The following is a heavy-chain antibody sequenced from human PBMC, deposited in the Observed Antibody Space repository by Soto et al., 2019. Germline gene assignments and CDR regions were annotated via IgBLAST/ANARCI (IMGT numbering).Heavy chain of an antibody. V-gene: IGHV3-23*01. CDR2: IRGSDDNT. CDR3: AKNTAQGFYFDY. Sequence: GGSLRLSCAASGFTFSTYAMSWVRQAPGKGLEWVSVIRGSDDNTDYADSVKGRFTISRDNSKNTLYLQMNSLRAEDTAVYYCAKNTAQGFYFDYWGQGTLVTVSS. J-gene: IGHJ4*02. CDR1: GFTFSTYA. D-gene: IGHD2-2*02.